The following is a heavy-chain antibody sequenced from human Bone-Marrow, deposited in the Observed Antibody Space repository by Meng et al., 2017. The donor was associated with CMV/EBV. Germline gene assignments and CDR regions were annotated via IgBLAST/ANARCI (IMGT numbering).Heavy chain of an antibody. Sequence: GGSLRLSCAASGFTFADYTMHWVRQAPGKGLEWVSLISWDGGSTYYADSVKGRFTISRDNSKNSLYLQMNSLRTEDTALYYCAKDRGVAGTLDGMDVWGQGTTVTFSS. CDR3: AKDRGVAGTLDGMDV. D-gene: IGHD6-19*01. J-gene: IGHJ6*02. V-gene: IGHV3-43*01. CDR2: ISWDGGST. CDR1: GFTFADYT.